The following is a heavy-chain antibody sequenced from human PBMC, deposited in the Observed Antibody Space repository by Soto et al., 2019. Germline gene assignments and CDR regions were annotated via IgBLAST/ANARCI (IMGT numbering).Heavy chain of an antibody. CDR3: AKHRHHYYDTLAP. CDR1: GFTFSRYA. CDR2: VSGRGVDT. Sequence: EVQMLESGGGLVPPGGHLRLSCAASGFTFSRYAMSWVRQAPVKGLECDSSVSGRGVDTYYRDSVKGSFAISRDNSKNTVYLHMNSLRAEDTAVYYGAKHRHHYYDTLAPCVQGTLVTVSS. V-gene: IGHV3-23*01. J-gene: IGHJ5*02. D-gene: IGHD3-22*01.